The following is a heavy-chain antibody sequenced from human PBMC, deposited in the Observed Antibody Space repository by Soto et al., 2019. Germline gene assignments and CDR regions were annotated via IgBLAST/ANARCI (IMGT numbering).Heavy chain of an antibody. Sequence: GASVKVSCKASGYTFTGYYMHWVRQAPGQGLEWMGWINPNSGGTNYAQKFQGRVTMTRDTSISTAYMELSRLRSDDTAVYYCARQSYSSGWAFDYSGPGTLVTVSS. D-gene: IGHD6-19*01. CDR1: GYTFTGYY. CDR3: ARQSYSSGWAFDY. V-gene: IGHV1-2*02. CDR2: INPNSGGT. J-gene: IGHJ4*02.